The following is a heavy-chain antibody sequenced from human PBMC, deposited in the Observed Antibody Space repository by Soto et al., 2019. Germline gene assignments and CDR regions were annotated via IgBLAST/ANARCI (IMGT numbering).Heavy chain of an antibody. J-gene: IGHJ6*02. D-gene: IGHD6-6*01. Sequence: SETLSLTCAVSGGSISSSNWWSWVRQPPGKGLEWIGEIYHSGSTNYNPSLKSRVTISVDKSKNQFSLKLSSVTAADTAVYYCARCIAARPDELYYYYYGMDVWGQGTTVTVSS. V-gene: IGHV4-4*02. CDR2: IYHSGST. CDR3: ARCIAARPDELYYYYYGMDV. CDR1: GGSISSSNW.